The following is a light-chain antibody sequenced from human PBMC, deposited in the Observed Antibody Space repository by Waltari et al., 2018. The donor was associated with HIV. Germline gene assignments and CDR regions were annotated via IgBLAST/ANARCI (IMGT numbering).Light chain of an antibody. CDR3: MQALQTPFT. J-gene: IGKJ3*01. Sequence: DIVMTQSPLSLSVTPGEPASISCRSSQSLLHSNGYNYLDWYLQKPGQSPQLLIYLGSNRASGVPDRFSGRGSGTDFTLKISRVEAEDVGVYYCMQALQTPFTFGPGTKVDIK. V-gene: IGKV2-28*01. CDR2: LGS. CDR1: QSLLHSNGYNY.